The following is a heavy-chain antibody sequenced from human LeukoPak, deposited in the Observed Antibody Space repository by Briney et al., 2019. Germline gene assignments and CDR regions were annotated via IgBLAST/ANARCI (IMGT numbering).Heavy chain of an antibody. CDR3: AKVFTRYYFDY. J-gene: IGHJ4*02. V-gene: IGHV3-30*18. CDR1: GFTFDDYA. CDR2: ISYDGSNK. D-gene: IGHD3-16*01. Sequence: PGRSLRLSCAASGFTFDDYAMHWVRQAPGKGLEWVAVISYDGSNKYYADSVKGRFTISRDNSKNTLYLQMNSLRAEDTAVYYCAKVFTRYYFDYWGQGTLVTVSS.